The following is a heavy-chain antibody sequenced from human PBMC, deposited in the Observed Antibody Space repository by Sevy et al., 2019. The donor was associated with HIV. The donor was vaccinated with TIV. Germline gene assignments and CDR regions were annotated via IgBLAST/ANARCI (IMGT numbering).Heavy chain of an antibody. CDR3: AGGIIAVAGILNPHFDY. Sequence: ASVKVSCKASGYTFTSYGISWVRQAPGQGLEWMGWISAYNGNTNYAQKLQGRVTMTTDTSTSTAYMELRSLRSDDTAVYYCAGGIIAVAGILNPHFDYWGQGTLVTVSS. D-gene: IGHD6-19*01. J-gene: IGHJ4*02. CDR1: GYTFTSYG. V-gene: IGHV1-18*01. CDR2: ISAYNGNT.